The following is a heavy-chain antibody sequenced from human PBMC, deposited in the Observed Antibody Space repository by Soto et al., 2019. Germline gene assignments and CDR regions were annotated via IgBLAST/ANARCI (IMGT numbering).Heavy chain of an antibody. J-gene: IGHJ5*01. CDR3: ARDILSGGAYPDS. V-gene: IGHV3-11*06. D-gene: IGHD3-10*01. CDR2: ISSSSGYT. Sequence: GGSLRLSCAASGFSFSDYYMTWIRQAPGKGLEWVSYISSSSGYTNYADSVKGRFTISRDNAKNSLYLQMNSLRAEDTAVYYCARDILSGGAYPDSWGQGTKVTVSS. CDR1: GFSFSDYY.